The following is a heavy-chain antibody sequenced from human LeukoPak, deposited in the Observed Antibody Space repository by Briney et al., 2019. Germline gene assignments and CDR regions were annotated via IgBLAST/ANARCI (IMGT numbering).Heavy chain of an antibody. D-gene: IGHD6-6*01. CDR1: GFTFSSNW. Sequence: GGSLRLSCAASGFTFSSNWMHWVRQAPGKGLVWVSRINEDGSTTNYADSVRGRSTIFRDNAKNTLYLQMNSLRAEDTAVYYCATASIAARHDYWGQGTLVTVSS. CDR2: INEDGSTT. CDR3: ATASIAARHDY. J-gene: IGHJ4*02. V-gene: IGHV3-74*01.